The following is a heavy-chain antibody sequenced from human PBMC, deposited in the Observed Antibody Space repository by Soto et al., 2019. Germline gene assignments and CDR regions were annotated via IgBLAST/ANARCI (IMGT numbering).Heavy chain of an antibody. D-gene: IGHD3-10*01. Sequence: GASVKVSCKASGYIFSSHYMHWVRQAPGQGLEWIGLINPSGTSTIYAQKLQGRITMTRDPSTSTDYMEPSSLRSEDTAVYYCARDNSWDYGSGLMAWWFDPWGQGTLVTVSS. CDR3: ARDNSWDYGSGLMAWWFDP. CDR2: INPSGTST. V-gene: IGHV1-46*04. J-gene: IGHJ5*02. CDR1: GYIFSSHY.